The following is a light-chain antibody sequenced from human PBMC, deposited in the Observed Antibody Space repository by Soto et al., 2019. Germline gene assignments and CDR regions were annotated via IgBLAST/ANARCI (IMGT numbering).Light chain of an antibody. CDR1: QSVRSS. CDR2: DAS. CDR3: QQRSSWPGT. V-gene: IGKV3-11*01. J-gene: IGKJ1*01. Sequence: EIVLTQSPATLSLSPGERATLSCRATQSVRSSLAWYQQQPGQAPRLLIYDASRRATGIPARFSGSGSGTDFTLTISSLEPKDFAIYYCQQRSSWPGTFGQGTKVDIK.